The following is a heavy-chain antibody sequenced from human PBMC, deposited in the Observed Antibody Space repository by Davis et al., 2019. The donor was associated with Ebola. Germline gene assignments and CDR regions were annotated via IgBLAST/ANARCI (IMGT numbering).Heavy chain of an antibody. CDR3: ARNRGSDY. CDR2: IKDDGSER. J-gene: IGHJ4*02. D-gene: IGHD1-26*01. V-gene: IGHV3-7*01. CDR1: RFTFSNYW. Sequence: GESLKISCAASRFTFSNYWMSWVRQAPGKGLEWVANIKDDGSERYYVDSVKGRFTISRDNAKSSLYLQMNILRAEDTAVYYCARNRGSDYWGQGTLVTVSS.